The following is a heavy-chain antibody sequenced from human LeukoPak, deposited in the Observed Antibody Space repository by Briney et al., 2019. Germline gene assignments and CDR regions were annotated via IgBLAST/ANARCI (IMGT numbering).Heavy chain of an antibody. CDR2: IIPIFGTA. CDR3: ARVRATSFLGWRSDVDWFDP. J-gene: IGHJ5*02. V-gene: IGHV1-69*13. D-gene: IGHD3-3*01. Sequence: ASVKVSCKASVCTFSSYAISWVRQAPGQGLEWMGGIIPIFGTANYAQKFQGRVTITADESTSTAYMELSSLRSEDTAVYYCARVRATSFLGWRSDVDWFDPWGQGTLVTVSS. CDR1: VCTFSSYA.